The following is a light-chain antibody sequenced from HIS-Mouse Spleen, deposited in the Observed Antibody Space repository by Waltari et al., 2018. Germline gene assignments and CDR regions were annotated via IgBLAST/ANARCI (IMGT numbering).Light chain of an antibody. CDR2: KAS. V-gene: IGKV1-5*03. J-gene: IGKJ4*01. CDR3: QQYNSSL. Sequence: DIQMTQSPSTLSASVGDRVTITCRASQSISSWLAWYQQKPGKAPKLLIYKASSLESGVPSRFSGSGSGTEFTLTLSSLQADDFATYYRQQYNSSLFGGGTKVEIK. CDR1: QSISSW.